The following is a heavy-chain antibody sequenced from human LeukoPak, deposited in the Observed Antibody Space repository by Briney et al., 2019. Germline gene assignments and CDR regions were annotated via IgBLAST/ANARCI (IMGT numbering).Heavy chain of an antibody. V-gene: IGHV4-4*07. CDR1: GGPMSGYY. CDR3: ARDTYFYDSSGFDY. D-gene: IGHD3-22*01. J-gene: IGHJ4*02. CDR2: IYTSGST. Sequence: SETLSLTCTVSGGPMSGYYWSWIRQPAGKGLEWIGRIYTSGSTKYNPSLKSRVTMSVDTSKNQFSLKLSSVTAADTAVYYCARDTYFYDSSGFDYWGQGTLVTVSS.